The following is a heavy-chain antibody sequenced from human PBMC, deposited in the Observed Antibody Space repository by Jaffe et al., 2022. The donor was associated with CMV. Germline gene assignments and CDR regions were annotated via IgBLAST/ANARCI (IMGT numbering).Heavy chain of an antibody. D-gene: IGHD6-19*01. Sequence: QVQLVESGGGLVKPGGSLRLSCAASGFTFSDYYMSWIRQAPGKGLEWVSYISSSSSYTNYADSVKGRFTISRDNAKNSLYLQMNSLRAEDTAVYYCARLGGENSSGWEQVFDYWGQGTLVTVSS. J-gene: IGHJ4*02. V-gene: IGHV3-11*06. CDR2: ISSSSSYT. CDR3: ARLGGENSSGWEQVFDY. CDR1: GFTFSDYY.